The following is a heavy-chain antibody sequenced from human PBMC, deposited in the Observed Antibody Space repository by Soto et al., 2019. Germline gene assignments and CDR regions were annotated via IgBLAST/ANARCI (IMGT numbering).Heavy chain of an antibody. CDR2: ISYDGSNK. CDR3: AKDLGDFWSGYYTGARDYYYGMDV. Sequence: PGGSLRLSCAASGFTFSSYGMHWVRQAPGKGLEWVAVISYDGSNKYYADSVKGRFTISRDNSKNTLYLQMNSLRAEDTAVYYCAKDLGDFWSGYYTGARDYYYGMDVWGQGTTVTVSS. J-gene: IGHJ6*02. CDR1: GFTFSSYG. V-gene: IGHV3-30*18. D-gene: IGHD3-3*01.